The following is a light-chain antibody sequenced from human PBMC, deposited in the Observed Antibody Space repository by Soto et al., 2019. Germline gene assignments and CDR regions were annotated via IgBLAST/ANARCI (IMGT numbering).Light chain of an antibody. CDR3: QHYGRSPIFT. CDR2: GAS. Sequence: EIVLTQSPGTLSLSPGERATLSCRASQSISSIYLAWYQQKPGQAPRLLIYGASSRATDIPDRFSGSGSGTEFTLTISRLEPEDFAVYYCQHYGRSPIFTFGPGTKVDIK. CDR1: QSISSIY. V-gene: IGKV3-20*01. J-gene: IGKJ3*01.